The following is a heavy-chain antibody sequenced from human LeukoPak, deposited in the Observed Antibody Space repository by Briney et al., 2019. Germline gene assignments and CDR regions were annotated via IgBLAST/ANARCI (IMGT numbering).Heavy chain of an antibody. D-gene: IGHD3-16*02. CDR2: INPNRGGT. J-gene: IGHJ6*01. Sequence: GASVKVSLKSSGYTFNGYHMHWVRQAPGQGLEWMGWINPNRGGTNNDKKFQGRGTMTSDTTISTDYMELSRQKPDETAVDYCAKAVDKIIVERYLYHGMVIWGERTTVTVSS. V-gene: IGHV1-2*02. CDR1: GYTFNGYH. CDR3: AKAVDKIIVERYLYHGMVI.